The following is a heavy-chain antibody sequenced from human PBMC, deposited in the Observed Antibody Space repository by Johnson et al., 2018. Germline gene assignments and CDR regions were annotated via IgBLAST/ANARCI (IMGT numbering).Heavy chain of an antibody. D-gene: IGHD3-10*01. Sequence: VQLVESGGVVVQXGGSLRLSCAASGFTFDDYAMHWVRQAPGKGLEWVSLISWDGGRTYYADPVKGRFPISRDNSKSSLYLKMNSLRTEDTALYYCSKALWFGNNSPGHMDAWGEGTTVTVSS. CDR2: ISWDGGRT. J-gene: IGHJ6*03. V-gene: IGHV3-43*01. CDR1: GFTFDDYA. CDR3: SKALWFGNNSPGHMDA.